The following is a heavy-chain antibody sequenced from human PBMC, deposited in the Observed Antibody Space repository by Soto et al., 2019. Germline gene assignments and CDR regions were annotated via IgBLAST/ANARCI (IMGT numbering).Heavy chain of an antibody. CDR1: GYTFTSYY. J-gene: IGHJ3*02. V-gene: IGHV1-46*03. CDR2: INPSGGST. Sequence: ASVKVSCKASGYTFTSYYMHWVRQAPGQGLEWMGIINPSGGSTSYAQKFQGRVTMTRDTSTSAVYMELSSLRSEDTAVYYCARSIAVAQDAFDIWGQGTMVTVSS. CDR3: ARSIAVAQDAFDI. D-gene: IGHD6-19*01.